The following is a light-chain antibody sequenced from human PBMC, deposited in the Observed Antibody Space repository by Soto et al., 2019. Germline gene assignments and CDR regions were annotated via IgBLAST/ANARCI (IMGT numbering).Light chain of an antibody. Sequence: EIVMMQSPATLSVSPGERATLSCRASQSVSSNLAWYQQKPGQAPRLLIYGASTRATGIPARFSGSGSGTEFTLTISSLQSEDFVVYYCQQCNNWPLTFGGGTKVEIK. CDR1: QSVSSN. CDR3: QQCNNWPLT. V-gene: IGKV3-15*01. J-gene: IGKJ4*01. CDR2: GAS.